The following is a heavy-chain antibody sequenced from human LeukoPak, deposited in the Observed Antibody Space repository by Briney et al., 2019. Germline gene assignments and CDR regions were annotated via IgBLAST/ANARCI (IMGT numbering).Heavy chain of an antibody. J-gene: IGHJ4*02. CDR1: GGSIRSYY. D-gene: IGHD6-19*01. Sequence: SETLSLTCTVSGGSIRSYYWSWIRRPPGKGLEWIGYIYYSGSTNYNPSLKSRVTISVDTSKNQFSLKLSSVTAADTAVYFCARHDRESSCWKYFDYWGQGTLVTVSS. CDR3: ARHDRESSCWKYFDY. CDR2: IYYSGST. V-gene: IGHV4-59*08.